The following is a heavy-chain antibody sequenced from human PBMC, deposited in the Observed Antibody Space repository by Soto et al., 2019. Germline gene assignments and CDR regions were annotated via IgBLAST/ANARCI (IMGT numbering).Heavy chain of an antibody. J-gene: IGHJ4*02. CDR3: ARKYYDFWSGHFDY. D-gene: IGHD3-3*01. V-gene: IGHV4-59*01. Sequence: SLTCTVSGGSISSYYWSWIRQPPGKGLEWIGYIYYSGSTNYNPSLKSRITISVDTSKNQFSLKLSSVTAADTAVYYCARKYYDFWSGHFDYWGQGTLVTVSS. CDR1: GGSISSYY. CDR2: IYYSGST.